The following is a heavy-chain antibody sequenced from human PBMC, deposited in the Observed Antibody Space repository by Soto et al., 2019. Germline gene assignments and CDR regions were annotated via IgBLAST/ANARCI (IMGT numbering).Heavy chain of an antibody. D-gene: IGHD3-22*01. V-gene: IGHV4-39*07. CDR1: GRSISSSSYY. J-gene: IGHJ4*02. Sequence: PSETLSLTCTVSGRSISSSSYYWGRFRQPPGKGLEWIGCLYYSGSTYYNPSLKSRVTLSVDTSTNQCSLTLSSMTAADTAVYYCALRSMAVVPEYWGQGTLVTVS. CDR3: ALRSMAVVPEY. CDR2: LYYSGST.